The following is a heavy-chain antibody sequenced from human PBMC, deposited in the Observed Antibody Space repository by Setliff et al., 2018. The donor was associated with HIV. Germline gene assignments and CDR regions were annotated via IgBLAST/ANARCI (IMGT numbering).Heavy chain of an antibody. V-gene: IGHV3-15*01. CDR2: IKSKTDGGTT. CDR1: GFTFNNAW. CDR3: ARGEPTILVVPAAFFDY. Sequence: GGSLRLSCAASGFTFNNAWMSWGRQAPGKGLEWIGRIKSKTDGGTTDYAAPVKGRFTISRDDSKNTLYLQMNSLRAEDTAVYYCARGEPTILVVPAAFFDYWGQGTLVTVSS. J-gene: IGHJ4*02. D-gene: IGHD2-2*01.